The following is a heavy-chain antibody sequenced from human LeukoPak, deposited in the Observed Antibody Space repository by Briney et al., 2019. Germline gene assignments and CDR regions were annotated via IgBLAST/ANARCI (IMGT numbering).Heavy chain of an antibody. CDR3: ARCRASLRTPPYWYFDL. Sequence: ASVKVSCMASGYTFNTYGISWVRQAPGQGLEWMGWISAYNGDTNYAQKVQGGVTMTTDTSTSTVYMELRSLRSDDTAVYYCARCRASLRTPPYWYFDLWGRGTLVTVSS. CDR1: GYTFNTYG. J-gene: IGHJ2*01. D-gene: IGHD5/OR15-5a*01. CDR2: ISAYNGDT. V-gene: IGHV1-18*01.